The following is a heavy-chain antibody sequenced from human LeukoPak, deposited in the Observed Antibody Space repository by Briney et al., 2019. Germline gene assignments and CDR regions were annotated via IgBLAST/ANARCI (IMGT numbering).Heavy chain of an antibody. CDR1: GFTFSGYA. CDR2: ISGSGGST. CDR3: AKTSTLYYYDSSIRY. D-gene: IGHD3-22*01. V-gene: IGHV3-23*01. Sequence: GGSLRLSCAASGFTFSGYAMSWVRQAPGKGLEWVSAISGSGGSTYYADSVKGRFTTSRDNSKNTLYLQMNSMRAEDTDVYYCAKTSTLYYYDSSIRYWGQGTLVTLSS. J-gene: IGHJ4*02.